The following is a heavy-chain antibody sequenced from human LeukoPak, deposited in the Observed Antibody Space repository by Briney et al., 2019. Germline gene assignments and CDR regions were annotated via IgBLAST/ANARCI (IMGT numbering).Heavy chain of an antibody. CDR3: ARVTDGSGSPTEDY. V-gene: IGHV4-31*11. J-gene: IGHJ4*02. CDR2: IYYSGST. Sequence: SETLSLTCAVYDGSFSGYSWSWIRQHPGKGLEWIGYIYYSGSTFYNPSLKSRVTISVDTSKNQFSLKLSSVTAADTAVYYCARVTDGSGSPTEDYWGQGTLVTVSS. D-gene: IGHD3-10*01. CDR1: DGSFSGYS.